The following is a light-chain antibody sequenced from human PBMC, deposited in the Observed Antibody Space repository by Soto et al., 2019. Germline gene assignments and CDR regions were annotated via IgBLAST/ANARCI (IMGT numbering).Light chain of an antibody. J-gene: IGKJ4*01. CDR1: QSVSSSY. CDR2: GTS. Sequence: IVLTQSPGTLSLSPGERATLSCRASQSVSSSYLVWYQQRPGQPPRLLIYGTSNRAAGIPDRFSGSGCGTDFTLTIYRLEPEDSAVYYCQQYGTSALTFGGGTKVEIK. CDR3: QQYGTSALT. V-gene: IGKV3-20*01.